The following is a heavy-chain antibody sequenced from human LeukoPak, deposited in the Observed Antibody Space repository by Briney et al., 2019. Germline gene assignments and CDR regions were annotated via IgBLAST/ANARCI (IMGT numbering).Heavy chain of an antibody. D-gene: IGHD3-22*01. CDR2: IYPSDNDA. V-gene: IGHV5-51*01. CDR3: ARQSSTAYYDSSGLPYDAFDI. J-gene: IGHJ3*02. CDR1: GNRFTSYL. Sequence: GEALKTSWKGSGNRFTSYLIGGVRQMPGEGVELRGLIYPSDNDARYCPFFQGQISIPDDKSISAAYLQWTSLKASDTAMYYCARQSSTAYYDSSGLPYDAFDIWGQGTMVTVSS.